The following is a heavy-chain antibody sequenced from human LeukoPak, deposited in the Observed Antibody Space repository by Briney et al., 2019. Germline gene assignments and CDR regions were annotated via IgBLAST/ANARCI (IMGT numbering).Heavy chain of an antibody. D-gene: IGHD3-16*01. V-gene: IGHV5-51*01. J-gene: IGHJ6*02. Sequence: GESLKISCRGSGYSFNTYWIALVRQMPGKGLEWMGIIYPGDSDTTYSPSFQGQVTISADKSIDTAYLQWGSLKASDTAIYYCARSSRVAAAAYHPYSMDVWGQGTTVTVSS. CDR2: IYPGDSDT. CDR1: GYSFNTYW. CDR3: ARSSRVAAAAYHPYSMDV.